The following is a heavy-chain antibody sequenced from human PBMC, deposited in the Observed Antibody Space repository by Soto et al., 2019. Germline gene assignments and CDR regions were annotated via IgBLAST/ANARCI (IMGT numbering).Heavy chain of an antibody. J-gene: IGHJ4*01. Sequence: PGGSLRLSCAASGFMFSAYAMLWVRQAPGKGLEWVAAISYDGTNKYYADSIKGRFTISRDNSANTLFLQVNSLRREDTAMYYCARDPSTYTSGWYGIDFWGHGTLVTVS. D-gene: IGHD6-19*01. V-gene: IGHV3-30*04. CDR1: GFMFSAYA. CDR2: ISYDGTNK. CDR3: ARDPSTYTSGWYGIDF.